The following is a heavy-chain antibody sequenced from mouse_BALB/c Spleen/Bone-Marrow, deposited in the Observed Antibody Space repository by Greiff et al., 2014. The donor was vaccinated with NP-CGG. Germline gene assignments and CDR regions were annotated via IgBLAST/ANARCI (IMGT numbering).Heavy chain of an antibody. J-gene: IGHJ3*01. CDR3: ARGGYFGNAFAY. Sequence: QVQLKESGPELVKPGALVKISCKASGYTFTNFDISWVQQRPGQGLEWIGWIYPGAGTTKYTEKFKGKASLTTDKSSSTAYMQLNSLTSDNSAVYFCARGGYFGNAFAYWGQGTLVSVSA. CDR2: IYPGAGTT. D-gene: IGHD2-1*01. CDR1: GYTFTNFD. V-gene: IGHV1S56*01.